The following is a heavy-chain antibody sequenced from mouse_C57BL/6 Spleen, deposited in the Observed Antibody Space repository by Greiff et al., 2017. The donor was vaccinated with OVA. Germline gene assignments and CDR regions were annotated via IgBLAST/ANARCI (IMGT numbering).Heavy chain of an antibody. D-gene: IGHD2-2*01. CDR1: GYTFTSYW. CDR2: IYPGSGST. Sequence: VQLQQPGAELVKPGASVKMSCKASGYTFTSYWITWVKQRPGQGLEWIGDIYPGSGSTNYNEKFKSKATLTVDTSSSTAYMQLSSLTSEDSAVYYCARTRYGYDPYWYFDVWGTGTTVTVSS. J-gene: IGHJ1*03. V-gene: IGHV1-55*01. CDR3: ARTRYGYDPYWYFDV.